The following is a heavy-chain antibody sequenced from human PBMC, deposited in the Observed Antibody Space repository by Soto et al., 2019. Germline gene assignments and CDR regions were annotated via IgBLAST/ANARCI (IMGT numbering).Heavy chain of an antibody. CDR2: ISSSGSTI. J-gene: IGHJ3*02. CDR3: AREWWSGAFDI. CDR1: GFTFSSYE. D-gene: IGHD2-15*01. Sequence: PGGSLRLSCAASGFTFSSYEMNWVRQAPGKGLEWVSYISSSGSTIYYADSVKGRFAISRDNAKNSLYLQMNSLSAEDTAVYYCAREWWSGAFDIWGQGTMVTVSS. V-gene: IGHV3-48*03.